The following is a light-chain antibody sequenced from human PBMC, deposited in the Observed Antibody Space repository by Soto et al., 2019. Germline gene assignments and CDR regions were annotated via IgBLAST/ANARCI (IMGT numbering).Light chain of an antibody. CDR1: QSVSSS. CDR3: QQGSTWPWT. CDR2: EAS. J-gene: IGKJ1*01. Sequence: EIVLTQSPATLSFSPGERATLSCRASQSVSSSLAWYQQKLGQAPRLPIYEASDRATGIPARVSGSGSGTDFTRIISRLEPEDFAVYYCQQGSTWPWTFGQGTKVEIK. V-gene: IGKV3-11*01.